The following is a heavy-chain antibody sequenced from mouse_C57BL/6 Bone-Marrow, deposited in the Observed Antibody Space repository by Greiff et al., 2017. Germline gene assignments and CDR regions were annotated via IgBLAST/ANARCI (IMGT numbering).Heavy chain of an antibody. CDR3: ARGICDGYYEQAY. CDR1: GYTFTSYW. V-gene: IGHV1-53*01. Sequence: VQLQQSGTELVKPGASVKLSCKASGYTFTSYWMHWVKQRPGQGLEWIGNINPSNGGTNYNEKFKSKATLTVDKSSSTAYMQLSSLTSEDSAVYYCARGICDGYYEQAYWGQGTLVTVSA. J-gene: IGHJ3*01. CDR2: INPSNGGT. D-gene: IGHD2-3*01.